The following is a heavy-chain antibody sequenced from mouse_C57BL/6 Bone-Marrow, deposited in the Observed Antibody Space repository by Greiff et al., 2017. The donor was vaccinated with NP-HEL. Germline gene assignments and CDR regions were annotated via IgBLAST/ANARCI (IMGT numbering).Heavy chain of an antibody. V-gene: IGHV1-55*01. Sequence: VQLQQPGAELVKPGASVKMSCKASGYTFTSYWITWVKQRPGQGLEWIGDIYPGSGSTNYNEKFKSKATLTVDTSSSTAYMQLSSLTSEDSAVYYCARSKSYPYYFDYWGQGTTLTVSS. CDR1: GYTFTSYW. J-gene: IGHJ2*01. D-gene: IGHD2-10*01. CDR2: IYPGSGST. CDR3: ARSKSYPYYFDY.